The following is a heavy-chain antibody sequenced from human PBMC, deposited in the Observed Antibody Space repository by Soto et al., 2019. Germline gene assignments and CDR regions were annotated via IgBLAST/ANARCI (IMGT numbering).Heavy chain of an antibody. CDR3: AEGPGYGGTLNY. Sequence: GGPLILPWTAFGFTFISYGIHWVLKTPGKGLEWVAVIWYDGSNKYYADSVRGRFTIPRDNSNNTLYLQINSLRAEDTAVYYSAEGPGYGGTLNYWGQGTLVTAPQ. J-gene: IGHJ4*02. CDR2: IWYDGSNK. CDR1: GFTFISYG. D-gene: IGHD4-17*01. V-gene: IGHV3-33*06.